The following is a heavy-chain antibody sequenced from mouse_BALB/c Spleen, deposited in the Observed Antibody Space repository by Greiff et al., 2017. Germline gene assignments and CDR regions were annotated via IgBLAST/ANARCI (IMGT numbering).Heavy chain of an antibody. D-gene: IGHD2-1*01. V-gene: IGHV2-9*02. CDR2: IWAGGST. J-gene: IGHJ2*01. CDR3: AREGNGNYAY. CDR1: GFSLTSYG. Sequence: VQLQESGPGLVAPSQSLSITCTVSGFSLTSYGVHWVRQPPGKGLEWLGVIWAGGSTNYNSALMSRLSISKDNSKSQVFLKMNRLQTDDTAMYYCAREGNGNYAYWGQGTTLTVSS.